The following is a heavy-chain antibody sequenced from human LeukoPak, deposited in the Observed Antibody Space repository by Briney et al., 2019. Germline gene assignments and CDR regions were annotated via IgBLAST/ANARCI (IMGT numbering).Heavy chain of an antibody. CDR1: GGPLSGHY. D-gene: IGHD6-19*01. CDR2: INHSGST. J-gene: IGHJ4*02. V-gene: IGHV4-34*01. Sequence: WEPLSLTCGVYGGPLSGHYWSWIRQPPGKGLEWIGEINHSGSTNYNPSLKSRVTISVDASKNQFSLKLSSVTAADTAVYYCAGRTSSGSIDYWGQGTLVTVSS. CDR3: AGRTSSGSIDY.